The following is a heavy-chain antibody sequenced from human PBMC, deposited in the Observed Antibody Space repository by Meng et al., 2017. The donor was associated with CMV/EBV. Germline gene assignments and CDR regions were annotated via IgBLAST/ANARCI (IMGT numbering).Heavy chain of an antibody. D-gene: IGHD1-26*01. CDR1: GFTFSSYA. J-gene: IGHJ3*02. V-gene: IGHV3-30-3*01. CDR3: ARVSVMELLVGEGRADAFDI. CDR2: ISYDGSNK. Sequence: GESLKISCAASGFTFSSYAMHWVRQAPGKGLEWVAVISYDGSNKYYADSVKGRFTISRDNSKNTLYLQMNSLRAEDTAVYYCARVSVMELLVGEGRADAFDIWGQGTMVTVSS.